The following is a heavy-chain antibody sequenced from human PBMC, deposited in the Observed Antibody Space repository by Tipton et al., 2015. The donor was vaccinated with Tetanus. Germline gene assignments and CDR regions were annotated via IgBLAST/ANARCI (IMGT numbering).Heavy chain of an antibody. CDR2: LSFTGNA. J-gene: IGHJ4*02. D-gene: IGHD1-26*01. V-gene: IGHV4-61*05. Sequence: TLSLTCSVSGGSMSSSDYYWGWIRQPPGKGLEWIGFLSFTGNARSNPSLKSRVTMSVDRSKNHFSLKVNSVTPADTAMYYCTRVVFGGGSYSSDFWGQGTLVTVSS. CDR3: TRVVFGGGSYSSDF. CDR1: GGSMSSSDYY.